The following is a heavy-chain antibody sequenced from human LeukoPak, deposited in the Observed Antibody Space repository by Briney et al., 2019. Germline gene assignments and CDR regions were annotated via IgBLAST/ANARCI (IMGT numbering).Heavy chain of an antibody. V-gene: IGHV1-69*06. D-gene: IGHD2-2*02. J-gene: IGHJ4*02. CDR2: IIPIFGTA. CDR3: ARSLGYCSSTSCYTFDY. Sequence: SVKVSXKASGGTFSSYAISWVRQAPGQGLEWMGGIIPIFGTANYAQKFQGRVTITADKSTSTAYMELSSLRSEDTAVYYCARSLGYCSSTSCYTFDYWGQGTLVTVSS. CDR1: GGTFSSYA.